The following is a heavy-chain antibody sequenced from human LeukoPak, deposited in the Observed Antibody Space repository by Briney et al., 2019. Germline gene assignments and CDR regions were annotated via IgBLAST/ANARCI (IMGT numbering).Heavy chain of an antibody. V-gene: IGHV4-59*01. CDR2: IYYSGST. J-gene: IGHJ6*02. CDR3: ARHGEWGDYVWGSYISFYYYYGMDV. Sequence: SETLSLTCTVSGGSISSYYWSWIRQPPGKGLEWIGYIYYSGSTNYNPSLKSRVTISVDTSKNQFSLKLSSVTAADTAVYYCARHGEWGDYVWGSYISFYYYYGMDVWGQGTTVTVSS. D-gene: IGHD3-16*01. CDR1: GGSISSYY.